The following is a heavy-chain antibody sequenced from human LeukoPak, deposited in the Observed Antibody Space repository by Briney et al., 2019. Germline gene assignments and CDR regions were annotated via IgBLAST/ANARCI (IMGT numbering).Heavy chain of an antibody. CDR3: ARAYYDFWSGYWEGSYYFDY. J-gene: IGHJ4*02. Sequence: ASVKVSCKASGYTFTSYGISWVRQAPGQGLEWMGWISAYNGNTNYVQKLQGRVTMTTDTSTSTAYMELRSLRSDDTAVYYCARAYYDFWSGYWEGSYYFDYWGQGTLVTVSS. CDR2: ISAYNGNT. V-gene: IGHV1-18*01. CDR1: GYTFTSYG. D-gene: IGHD3-3*01.